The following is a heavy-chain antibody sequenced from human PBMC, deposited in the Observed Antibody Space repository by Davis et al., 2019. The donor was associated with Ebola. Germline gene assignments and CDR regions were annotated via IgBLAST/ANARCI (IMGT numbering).Heavy chain of an antibody. CDR2: INPNGIT. CDR1: GGSFSAYY. V-gene: IGHV4-34*01. D-gene: IGHD3-16*02. Sequence: SETLSLTCAVYGGSFSAYYWSWIRQPPEKGLDWIGEINPNGITNYNPSLKSRVTISVDTSKNQFFLRVSSVTAADTAVYYCARVNGDYYYYGMDVWGQGTTVTVSS. CDR3: ARVNGDYYYYGMDV. J-gene: IGHJ6*02.